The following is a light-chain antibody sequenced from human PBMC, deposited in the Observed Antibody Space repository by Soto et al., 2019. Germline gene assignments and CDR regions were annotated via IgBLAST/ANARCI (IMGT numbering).Light chain of an antibody. CDR2: LEGSGSY. CDR3: ETWDSNTHTV. CDR1: SGHSSYI. V-gene: IGLV4-60*02. Sequence: QPVLTQSSSASASLGSSVKLTCTLSSGHSSYIIAWHQQQPGKAPRYLMKLEGSGSYNKGSGVPDRFSGSSSGADRYLTISNLQWEDEADYYCETWDSNTHTVFGGGTKLTVL. J-gene: IGLJ3*02.